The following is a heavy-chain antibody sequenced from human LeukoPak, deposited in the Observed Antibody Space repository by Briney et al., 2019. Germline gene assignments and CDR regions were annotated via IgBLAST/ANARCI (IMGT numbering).Heavy chain of an antibody. V-gene: IGHV4-61*05. CDR1: GDSIRSSSYY. CDR2: IYYSGST. Sequence: SETLSLTCSASGDSIRSSSYYWGWIRQSPGGGLEWIGYIYYSGSTNYNPSLKSRVTISVDTSKNQFSLKLNSVTAADTAVYYCARSSFGRAANYYYYGMDVWGQGTTVTVSS. J-gene: IGHJ6*02. CDR3: ARSSFGRAANYYYYGMDV. D-gene: IGHD3-10*01.